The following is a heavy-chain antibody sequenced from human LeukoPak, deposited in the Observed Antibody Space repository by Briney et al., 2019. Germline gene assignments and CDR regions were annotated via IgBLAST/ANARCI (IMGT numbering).Heavy chain of an antibody. D-gene: IGHD2-15*01. J-gene: IGHJ4*02. CDR1: GGTFSSYA. Sequence: SVKVSCKASGGTFSSYAISWVRQAPGQGLEWMGRIIPILGIANYAQKFQGRVTITADKSTSTAYMELSSLRSEDTAVYHCATQVAATTIDYWGQGTLVTVSS. CDR3: ATQVAATTIDY. V-gene: IGHV1-69*04. CDR2: IIPILGIA.